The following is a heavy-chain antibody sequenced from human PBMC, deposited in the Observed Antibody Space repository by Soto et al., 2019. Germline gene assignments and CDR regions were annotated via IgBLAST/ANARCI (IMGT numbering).Heavy chain of an antibody. D-gene: IGHD2-21*02. J-gene: IGHJ6*02. Sequence: SETLSLTCTVSGGSISSSGYSWNWIRQPPGKGLEWIGYIYHSGSTLYNPSLKSRVTISVDTSKNQFSLKLNSVTAADTAVYYCARDLWGYCGTDWYSLDVWGQGTTVTVSS. CDR1: GGSISSSGYS. CDR3: ARDLWGYCGTDWYSLDV. V-gene: IGHV4-30-2*01. CDR2: IYHSGST.